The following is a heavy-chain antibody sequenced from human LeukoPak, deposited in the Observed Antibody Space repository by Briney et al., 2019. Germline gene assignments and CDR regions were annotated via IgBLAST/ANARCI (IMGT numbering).Heavy chain of an antibody. CDR2: INPSGGST. Sequence: ASVKVSCKASGYTFTSYYMHWVRQAPGQGLEWMGIINPSGGSTSYAQKFQGRVTMTRDTSTSTVYMELSSLRSEDTAVYYCARDAQYYYGSGRPSLRYMDVWGKGTTVTVSS. CDR1: GYTFTSYY. D-gene: IGHD3-10*01. J-gene: IGHJ6*03. V-gene: IGHV1-46*01. CDR3: ARDAQYYYGSGRPSLRYMDV.